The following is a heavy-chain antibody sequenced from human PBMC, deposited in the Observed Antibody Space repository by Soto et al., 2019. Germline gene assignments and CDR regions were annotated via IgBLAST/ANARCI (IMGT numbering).Heavy chain of an antibody. Sequence: QVQLQQWGAGLLKPSETLSLTCAVYGGSFSGYYWSWIRQPPGKGLEWIGEINHSGSTNYNPSLKSRVTLSVDTSKNQFSLKLSSVTAADTAVYYCARLGGRGYANWFDPWGQGTLVTVSS. CDR3: ARLGGRGYANWFDP. V-gene: IGHV4-34*01. J-gene: IGHJ5*02. CDR2: INHSGST. D-gene: IGHD2-2*01. CDR1: GGSFSGYY.